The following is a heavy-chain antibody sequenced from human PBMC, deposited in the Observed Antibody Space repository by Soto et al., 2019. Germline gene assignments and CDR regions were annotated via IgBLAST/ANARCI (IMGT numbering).Heavy chain of an antibody. CDR1: RFIFSNYW. CDR2: IHQAGSEK. CDR3: AGGNALDV. V-gene: IGHV3-7*01. J-gene: IGHJ6*02. Sequence: EVQLVESGGGLVQLGGSLRLSCAASRFIFSNYWMTWVRQAPGKGLEWVANIHQAGSEKYYMDSVKGRFTISRDNAKNSVYLQMTALRAEDTAIYYCAGGNALDVWGQGTTVTVSS.